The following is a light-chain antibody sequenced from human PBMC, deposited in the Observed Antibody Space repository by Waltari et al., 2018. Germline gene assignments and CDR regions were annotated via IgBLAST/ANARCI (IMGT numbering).Light chain of an antibody. CDR2: AVS. V-gene: IGLV2-14*01. Sequence: QSALTQPASVSGSPGQSITISCFGTSSDIGVYNYVSWYQQYPGNAPNLMIYAVSKRPSGVSDRFSGSKSDNTASLTISGLRAEDEADYYCNSYTRKTASVVFGGGTKLTVL. J-gene: IGLJ3*02. CDR1: SSDIGVYNY. CDR3: NSYTRKTASVV.